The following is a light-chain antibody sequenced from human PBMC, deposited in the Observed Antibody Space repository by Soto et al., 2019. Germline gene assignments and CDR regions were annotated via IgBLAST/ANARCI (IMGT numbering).Light chain of an antibody. Sequence: EIVLTQSPDTLSLSPGERATLSCRASQSVRSERLAWYQQKRGQAPTLLIFDASSRASGTPERFSGAGSGTDFTLIISRLEPEDSAIYHCQQFSSYPLTFGGGTKV. CDR3: QQFSSYPLT. J-gene: IGKJ4*01. CDR2: DAS. V-gene: IGKV3-20*01. CDR1: QSVRSER.